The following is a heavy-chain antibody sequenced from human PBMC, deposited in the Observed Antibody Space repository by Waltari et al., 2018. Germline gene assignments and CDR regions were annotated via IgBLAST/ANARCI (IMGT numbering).Heavy chain of an antibody. V-gene: IGHV1-69*01. CDR3: ARDEERALRYTYYYGMDV. D-gene: IGHD3-9*01. CDR2: IIPIFGTA. Sequence: QVQLVQSGAEVKKPGSSVKVSCKASGGTFSSYAISWVRQAPGQGLEWMGGIIPIFGTANYAQKFQGRVTITADESTSTAYMELSSLRSEDTAVYYCARDEERALRYTYYYGMDVWGQGTTVTVSS. J-gene: IGHJ6*02. CDR1: GGTFSSYA.